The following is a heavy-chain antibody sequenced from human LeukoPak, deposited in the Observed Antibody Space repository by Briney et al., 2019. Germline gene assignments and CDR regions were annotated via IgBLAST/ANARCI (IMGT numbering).Heavy chain of an antibody. CDR3: AREVSGSGSLMIDC. CDR1: GFTFSSYV. V-gene: IGHV3-30*04. CDR2: TSYDGSNK. J-gene: IGHJ4*02. Sequence: PGKSLRLSCAASGFTFSSYVMHWVRQAPGKGLEWVAVTSYDGSNKYYADSVKGRFTISRDNSKNTLFLQMNGLRAEDTAVYFCAREVSGSGSLMIDCWGQGTLVIVSS. D-gene: IGHD3-10*01.